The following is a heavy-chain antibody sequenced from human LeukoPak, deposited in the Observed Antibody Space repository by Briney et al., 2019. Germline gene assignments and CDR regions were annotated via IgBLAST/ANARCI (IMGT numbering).Heavy chain of an antibody. V-gene: IGHV4-31*03. CDR1: GGSISSGGYY. CDR3: ARGLDCGGDCYAYFDY. D-gene: IGHD2-21*02. CDR2: IYYSGST. Sequence: SQTLSLTCTVSGGSISSGGYYWSWIRRHPGKGLEWIGYIYYSGSTYYNPSLKSRVTISVDTSKNQFSLKLSSVTAADTAVYYCARGLDCGGDCYAYFDYWGQGTLVTVSS. J-gene: IGHJ4*02.